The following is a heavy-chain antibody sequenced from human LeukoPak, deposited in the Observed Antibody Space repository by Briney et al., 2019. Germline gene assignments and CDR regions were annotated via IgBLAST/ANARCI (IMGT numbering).Heavy chain of an antibody. CDR3: AKDRGRFLEWPTSYPNQ. D-gene: IGHD3-3*01. J-gene: IGHJ4*02. V-gene: IGHV3-23*01. Sequence: GGSLRLSCAASGFTFSSYAMSWVRQAPGKGLEWVSAISGSGGSTYYADSVKGRFTISRDNSKNTLYLQMNSLRAEDTAVYYCAKDRGRFLEWPTSYPNQWGQGTLVTVSS. CDR1: GFTFSSYA. CDR2: ISGSGGST.